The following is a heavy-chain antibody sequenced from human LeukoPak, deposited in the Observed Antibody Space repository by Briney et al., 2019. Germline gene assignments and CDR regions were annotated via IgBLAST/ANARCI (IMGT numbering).Heavy chain of an antibody. CDR1: CGSMSSGGYY. Sequence: SETLSLTCTVSCGSMSSGGYYWSWIRQHPGKGLEWIGYIYYSGSTYYNPSLKSRVTISVDTSKNQFSLKLSSVTAADTAVYYCARGVARGANWFDPWGQGTLVTVSS. J-gene: IGHJ5*02. CDR3: ARGVARGANWFDP. CDR2: IYYSGST. V-gene: IGHV4-31*03. D-gene: IGHD2-15*01.